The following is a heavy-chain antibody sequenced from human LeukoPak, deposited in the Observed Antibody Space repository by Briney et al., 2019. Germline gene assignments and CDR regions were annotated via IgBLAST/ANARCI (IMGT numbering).Heavy chain of an antibody. D-gene: IGHD1-1*01. CDR1: GGAISSSY. CDR2: IYYSGST. J-gene: IGHJ4*02. Sequence: PSETLSLTCSVSGGAISSSYSSWIRQPPGKGLGWVGYIYYSGSTNYNPSLKSRVTISVDTSKSQFSLKLSSVTAADTAVYYCAQGTSPWMFDYWGQGTLVTVSS. V-gene: IGHV4-59*01. CDR3: AQGTSPWMFDY.